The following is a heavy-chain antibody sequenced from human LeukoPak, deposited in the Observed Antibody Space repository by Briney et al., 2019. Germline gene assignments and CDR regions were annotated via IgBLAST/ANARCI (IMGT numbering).Heavy chain of an antibody. CDR1: GFTFYTSS. CDR3: TAGAY. V-gene: IGHV3-15*01. Sequence: GGSLRLSCSASGFTFYTSSMHWVRQAPGKGLEWVGRFKSKKDGGTTDYAAPVKGRFSISGDDSKNMLYLQMNSLKTEDTAVYYCTAGAYGGQGTLVTVSS. J-gene: IGHJ4*02. CDR2: FKSKKDGGTT.